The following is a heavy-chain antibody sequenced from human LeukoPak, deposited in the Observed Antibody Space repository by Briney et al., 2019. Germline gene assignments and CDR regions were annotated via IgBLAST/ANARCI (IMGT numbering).Heavy chain of an antibody. CDR1: GGSISSGSYY. V-gene: IGHV4-61*02. J-gene: IGHJ4*02. D-gene: IGHD2-21*02. CDR3: ARVPIDGVVVTAGFDY. Sequence: PSETLSLTCTVSGGSISSGSYYWSWIRRPPGRGLGWIGRIYTSGSTNYNPSLKSRVTISVDTSKNQFSLKLSSVTAADTAVYYCARVPIDGVVVTAGFDYWGQGTLVTVSS. CDR2: IYTSGST.